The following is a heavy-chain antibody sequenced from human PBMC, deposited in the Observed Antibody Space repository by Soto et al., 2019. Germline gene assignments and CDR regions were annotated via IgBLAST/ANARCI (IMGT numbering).Heavy chain of an antibody. CDR3: ARDIAAAGAHDY. D-gene: IGHD6-13*01. CDR2: IYYSGST. Sequence: SETLSLTCTVSGGSISSGGYYWSWIRQHPGKGLGWIGYIYYSGSTYYNPSLKSRVTISVDTSKNQFSLKLSSVTAADTAVYYCARDIAAAGAHDYWGQGTLVTVSS. V-gene: IGHV4-31*03. CDR1: GGSISSGGYY. J-gene: IGHJ4*02.